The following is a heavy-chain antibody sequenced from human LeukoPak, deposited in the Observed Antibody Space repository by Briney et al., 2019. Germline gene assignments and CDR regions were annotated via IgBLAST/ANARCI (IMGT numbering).Heavy chain of an antibody. J-gene: IGHJ6*02. V-gene: IGHV1-24*01. CDR1: GYTLTELS. CDR2: FDPEDGET. Sequence: ASVKVSCKVSGYTLTELSMHWVRQAPGKGLEWMGGFDPEDGETIYAQKLQGRVTMTTDTSTSTAYMELRSLRSDDTAVYYCARGPADVWGQGTTVTVSS. CDR3: ARGPADV.